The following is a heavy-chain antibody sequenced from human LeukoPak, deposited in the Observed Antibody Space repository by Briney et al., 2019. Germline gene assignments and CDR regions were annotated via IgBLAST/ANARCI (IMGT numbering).Heavy chain of an antibody. CDR1: GGSISSGSYY. J-gene: IGHJ4*02. CDR3: ARVPNASGSWGIDY. V-gene: IGHV4-61*02. D-gene: IGHD3-10*01. Sequence: SETLSLTCTVSGGSISSGSYYWSWIRQPAGKGLEWIGRIYTSGSTNYNPSLKSRVTISVDTSKNQFSLKLNSVTAADTAVYYCARVPNASGSWGIDYWGQGTLVTVSS. CDR2: IYTSGST.